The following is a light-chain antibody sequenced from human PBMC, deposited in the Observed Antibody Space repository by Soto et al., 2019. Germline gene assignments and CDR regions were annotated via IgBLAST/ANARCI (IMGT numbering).Light chain of an antibody. CDR3: CSYAGSPRYV. V-gene: IGLV2-11*01. CDR1: TSVVGGYNF. CDR2: DVS. Sequence: QSALTQPRSVSGSPGSSLTFPSPETTSVVGGYNFVSWYQQHPGKAPKVMIYDVSERPSGVPDRFSGSKSGNTASLTISGLQAEDEADYYCCSYAGSPRYVFGTGTKLTVL. J-gene: IGLJ1*01.